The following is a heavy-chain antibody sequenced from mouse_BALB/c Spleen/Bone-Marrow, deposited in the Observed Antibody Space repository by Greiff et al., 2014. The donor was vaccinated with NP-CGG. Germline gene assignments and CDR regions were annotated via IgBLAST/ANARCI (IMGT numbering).Heavy chain of an antibody. Sequence: EVQVVESGGGLVQPGGSLRLSCATSGFTFTDYYMSWVRQPPGKALEWLGFIRNKANGYTTEYSASVKGRFTISRDNSQSILYLQMNTLRAEDSATYYCASDKNYGSYWYFDVWGAGTTVTVSS. D-gene: IGHD2-1*01. V-gene: IGHV7-3*02. CDR2: IRNKANGYTT. J-gene: IGHJ1*01. CDR3: ASDKNYGSYWYFDV. CDR1: GFTFTDYY.